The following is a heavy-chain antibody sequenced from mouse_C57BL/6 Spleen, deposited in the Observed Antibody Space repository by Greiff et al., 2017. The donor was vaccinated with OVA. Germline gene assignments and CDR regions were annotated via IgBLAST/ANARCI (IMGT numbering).Heavy chain of an antibody. CDR2: IWRGGST. V-gene: IGHV2-5*01. CDR1: GFSLTSYG. CDR3: AKSITTVEGAMDY. J-gene: IGHJ4*01. D-gene: IGHD1-1*01. Sequence: VKLVESGPGLVQPSQSLSITCTVSGFSLTSYGVHWVRQSPGKGLEWLGVIWRGGSTDYNAAFMSRLSITKDNSKSQVFFKMNSLQADDTAIYYCAKSITTVEGAMDYWGQGTSVTVSS.